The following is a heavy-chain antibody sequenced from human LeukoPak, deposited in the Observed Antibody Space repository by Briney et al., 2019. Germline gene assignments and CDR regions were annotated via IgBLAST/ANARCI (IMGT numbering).Heavy chain of an antibody. CDR3: ARHYYYGDWFDP. V-gene: IGHV4-4*02. J-gene: IGHJ5*02. CDR1: GGFISSSNW. CDR2: INHSGST. Sequence: SETLSLTCAVSGGFISSSNWWSGIRQPPRKGLEWIGEINHSGSTNYNPSLKSRVTISVDTSKNQFSLKLSSVTAADTAVYYCARHYYYGDWFDPWGQGTLVTVSS. D-gene: IGHD3-10*01.